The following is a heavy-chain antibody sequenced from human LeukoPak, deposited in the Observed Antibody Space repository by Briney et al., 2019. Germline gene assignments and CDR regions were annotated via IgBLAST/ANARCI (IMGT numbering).Heavy chain of an antibody. D-gene: IGHD5-12*01. CDR3: AKAVGYGAFHI. CDR1: GGSISSYF. V-gene: IGHV4-59*01. Sequence: SETLSLTCTVSGGSISSYFWTWIRQPPGKGLEWIGYIYYSGSTNYNPSLKSRVTILVDTSKNQFSLKLSSVTAADTAVYYCAKAVGYGAFHIWGQGTMVTVSS. CDR2: IYYSGST. J-gene: IGHJ3*02.